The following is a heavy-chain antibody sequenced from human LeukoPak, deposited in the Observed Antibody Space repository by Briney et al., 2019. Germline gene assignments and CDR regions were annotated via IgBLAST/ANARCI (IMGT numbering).Heavy chain of an antibody. J-gene: IGHJ5*02. V-gene: IGHV3-21*01. CDR3: ARGSWNDDYNWFDP. D-gene: IGHD1-1*01. CDR2: ISSSSSYI. CDR1: GFTFSSYA. Sequence: NAGGSLRLSCAASGFTFSSYAMHWVRQAPGKGLEWVSSISSSSSYIYYADSVKGRFTISRDNAKNSLYLQMNSLRAEDTAVYYCARGSWNDDYNWFDPWGQGTLVTVSS.